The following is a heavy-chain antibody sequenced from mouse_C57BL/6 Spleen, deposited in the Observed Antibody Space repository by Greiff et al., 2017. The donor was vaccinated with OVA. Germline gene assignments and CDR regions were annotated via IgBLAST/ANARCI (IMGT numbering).Heavy chain of an antibody. J-gene: IGHJ2*01. CDR1: GYAFSSYW. CDR3: ARSYYGSSPLYYFDY. D-gene: IGHD1-1*01. Sequence: VQLQQSGAELVKPGASVKISCKASGYAFSSYWMNWVKQRPGKGLEWIGQIYPGDGDTNYNGKFKGKATLTADKSSSTAYMQLSSLTSEDSAVYYCARSYYGSSPLYYFDYWGQGTTLTVSS. CDR2: IYPGDGDT. V-gene: IGHV1-80*01.